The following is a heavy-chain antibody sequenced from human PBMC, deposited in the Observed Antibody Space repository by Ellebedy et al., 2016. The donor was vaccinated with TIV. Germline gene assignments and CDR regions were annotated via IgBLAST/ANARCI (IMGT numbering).Heavy chain of an antibody. CDR3: ARDQWLGRAYYFDY. CDR1: GFTFSGCW. Sequence: GESLKISCAASGFTFSGCWMSWVRQAPGKEVEWVALISHYGNEKYYVDSVKGRFSISRDNAKNSLYLQMNSLRVEDTAVYYCARDQWLGRAYYFDYWGQGTLLTVSS. J-gene: IGHJ4*02. V-gene: IGHV3-7*03. D-gene: IGHD6-19*01. CDR2: ISHYGNEK.